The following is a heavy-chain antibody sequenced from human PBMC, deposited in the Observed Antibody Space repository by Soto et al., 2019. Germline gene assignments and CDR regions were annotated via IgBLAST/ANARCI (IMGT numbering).Heavy chain of an antibody. V-gene: IGHV1-69*13. CDR3: ARGGYYGSGSYRFGY. D-gene: IGHD3-10*01. J-gene: IGHJ4*02. Sequence: SVKVSCKASGGTLSSYAISWVRQAPGRGLEWMGGIIPIFGTANYAQKFQGRVTITADESTSTAYMELSSLRSEDTAVYYCARGGYYGSGSYRFGYWGQGTLVTVSS. CDR1: GGTLSSYA. CDR2: IIPIFGTA.